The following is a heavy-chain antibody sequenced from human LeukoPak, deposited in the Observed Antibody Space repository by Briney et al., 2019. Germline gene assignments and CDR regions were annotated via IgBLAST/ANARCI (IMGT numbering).Heavy chain of an antibody. D-gene: IGHD3-22*01. Sequence: SETLSLTCSVSGGSISSDYWSWIRQPPGKGLEWIGYIYYRGSTNYNPSLKSRVTISVDTSKNQFSLKLSSVTAADTAVYYCARLSGYSSGHYYSDYWGQGTLVTVSS. CDR3: ARLSGYSSGHYYSDY. CDR2: IYYRGST. CDR1: GGSISSDY. V-gene: IGHV4-59*01. J-gene: IGHJ4*02.